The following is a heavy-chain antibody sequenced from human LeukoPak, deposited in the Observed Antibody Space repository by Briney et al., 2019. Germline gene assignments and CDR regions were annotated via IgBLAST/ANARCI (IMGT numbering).Heavy chain of an antibody. CDR1: DYTFINYG. D-gene: IGHD3-22*01. Sequence: GASVKVSCKASDYTFINYGIGWVRQAPGQGLEWMGWISAYNGNTNYAQKLQGRVTMTTDTSTSTAYMELRSLRSDDTAFYYCARGKYYYDSSGYSTLDIWGQGTPVTVSS. J-gene: IGHJ3*02. V-gene: IGHV1-18*01. CDR2: ISAYNGNT. CDR3: ARGKYYYDSSGYSTLDI.